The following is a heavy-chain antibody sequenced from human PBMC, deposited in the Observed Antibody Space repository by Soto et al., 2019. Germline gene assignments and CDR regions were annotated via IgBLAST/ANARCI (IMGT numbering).Heavy chain of an antibody. CDR1: GYSFATYW. D-gene: IGHD3-22*01. J-gene: IGHJ4*02. Sequence: EVQLVQSGAEVKKPGESLKISCKGTGYSFATYWIGWVRQMPGKGLEWMGVIYPGDSDTKYSPSFQGQVTISADKSISTAYLHWRSLKASDTAMYYCARIYSPRYYDSRGYNFWGQGTLVTVSS. CDR2: IYPGDSDT. CDR3: ARIYSPRYYDSRGYNF. V-gene: IGHV5-51*01.